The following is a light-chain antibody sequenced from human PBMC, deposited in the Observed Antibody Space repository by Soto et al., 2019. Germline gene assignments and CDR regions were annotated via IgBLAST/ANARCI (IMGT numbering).Light chain of an antibody. CDR3: QQYNSSPWT. CDR2: DAS. CDR1: QSVSTR. Sequence: DIQMTQSPSSLSASVGDRVTVICRASQSVSTRLAWYQQKPGKAPKVLIYDASRLESGVPSRFSGSGSGTQFTLTINSLQPDDFATYYCQQYNSSPWTFGQGTKVDI. J-gene: IGKJ1*01. V-gene: IGKV1-5*02.